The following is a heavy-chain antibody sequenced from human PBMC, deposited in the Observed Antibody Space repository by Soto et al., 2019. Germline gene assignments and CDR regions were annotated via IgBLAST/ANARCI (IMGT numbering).Heavy chain of an antibody. V-gene: IGHV3-53*01. CDR1: GFTVSSGY. J-gene: IGHJ4*01. CDR3: ATQVGTSTTFDY. CDR2: LYSGGKT. Sequence: EVQLVESGGGLIQPGGSLRLSCAASGFTVSSGYMSWVRQAPGKGLEWVSALYSGGKTYYADSVKGRFTISRDNSNNTLYLQMXXXXXXXXAVYYCATQVGTSTTFDYWGXXXLVTVSP. D-gene: IGHD1-26*01.